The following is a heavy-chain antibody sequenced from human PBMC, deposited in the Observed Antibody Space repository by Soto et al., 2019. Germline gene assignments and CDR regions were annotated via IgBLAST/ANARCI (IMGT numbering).Heavy chain of an antibody. CDR2: ISYDGSNK. J-gene: IGHJ6*02. CDR3: AREKSLLANWKNYYYYYGMDV. Sequence: GGSLRLSCAASGFTFSSYAMHWVRQAPGKGLEWVAVISYDGSNKYYADSVKGRFTISRDNSKNTLYLQMNSLRAEDTAVYYCAREKSLLANWKNYYYYYGMDVWGQGTTVTVSS. V-gene: IGHV3-30-3*01. D-gene: IGHD1-20*01. CDR1: GFTFSSYA.